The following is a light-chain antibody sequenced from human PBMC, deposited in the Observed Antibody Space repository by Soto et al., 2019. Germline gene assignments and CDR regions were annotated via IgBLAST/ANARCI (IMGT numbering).Light chain of an antibody. V-gene: IGKV3-11*01. J-gene: IGKJ1*01. CDR3: QQRNISPLT. CDR1: QSVSSD. CDR2: DAS. Sequence: IVRTQSPATLSVSPGERATLTCRASQSVSSDLAWYQQKPGQAPRLLIHDASNRATGTPARFSGSGSGTDFTLTISSLEPEDFAVYYCQQRNISPLTFGQGTKVDIK.